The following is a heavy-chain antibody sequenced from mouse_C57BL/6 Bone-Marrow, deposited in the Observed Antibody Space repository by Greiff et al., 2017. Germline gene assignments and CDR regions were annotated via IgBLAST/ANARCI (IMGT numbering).Heavy chain of an antibody. CDR1: GYTFTDYY. Sequence: EVQLQQSGPVLVKPGASVKMSCKASGYTFTDYYMNWVKQSHGKSLEWIGVINPYNGGTSYNQKFKGKATLTVDKSSSTAYMELNSLTSEDSAVYYCARRGRYYFDYWGQGTTLTVSS. J-gene: IGHJ2*01. V-gene: IGHV1-19*01. CDR2: INPYNGGT. D-gene: IGHD1-1*01. CDR3: ARRGRYYFDY.